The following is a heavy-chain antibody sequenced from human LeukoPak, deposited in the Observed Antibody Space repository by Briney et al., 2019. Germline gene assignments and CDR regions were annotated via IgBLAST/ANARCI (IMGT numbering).Heavy chain of an antibody. CDR3: ARDARLGEVKYYMDV. V-gene: IGHV3-48*03. D-gene: IGHD3-16*01. J-gene: IGHJ6*03. CDR1: GFTFSSYE. CDR2: ISSSGSTL. Sequence: PGGSLRLSCAASGFTFSSYEMNWVRQAPGKGLEWVSFISSSGSTLYYADSVKGRFTISRDNAKNSLYLQMNSLRAEDTAVYYCARDARLGEVKYYMDVWGKGTTVTVSS.